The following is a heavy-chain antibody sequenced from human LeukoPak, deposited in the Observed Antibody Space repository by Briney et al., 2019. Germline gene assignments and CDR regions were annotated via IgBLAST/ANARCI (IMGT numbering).Heavy chain of an antibody. CDR2: IIPIFGTA. D-gene: IGHD6-19*01. J-gene: IGHJ4*02. V-gene: IGHV1-69*06. CDR3: VLAVAGKGGDY. CDR1: GGTFSSYA. Sequence: SVKVSCKASGGTFSSYAISWVRQAPGQGLEWMGGIIPIFGTANYAQKFQGRVTITAGKSTSTAYMGLSSLRSEDTAVYYCVLAVAGKGGDYWGQGTLVTVSS.